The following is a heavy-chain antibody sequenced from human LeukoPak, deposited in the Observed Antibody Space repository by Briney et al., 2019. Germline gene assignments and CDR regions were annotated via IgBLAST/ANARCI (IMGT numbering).Heavy chain of an antibody. D-gene: IGHD5-24*01. J-gene: IGHJ4*02. CDR3: ARYRRRFGHGYNWMEDSDY. CDR1: GGTFSSYA. Sequence: SVKVSCKASGGTFSSYAISWVRQAPGQGLEWMGGIIPIFGTANYAQKFQGRVTITTDESTSTACMELSSLRSEDTAVYYCARYRRRFGHGYNWMEDSDYWGQGTLVTVSS. CDR2: IIPIFGTA. V-gene: IGHV1-69*05.